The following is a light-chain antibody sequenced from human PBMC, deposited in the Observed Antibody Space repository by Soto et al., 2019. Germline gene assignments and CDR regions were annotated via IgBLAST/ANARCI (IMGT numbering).Light chain of an antibody. Sequence: EIVMTQFPATLSVSPGERATLSCRASQSVSSSYLAWYQQKPGQAPRLLIYGASSRATGIPDRFSGRGSGTDFTLTISRLEPEDFAVYYCQHYGASPWTFGQGTKVDIK. CDR1: QSVSSSY. V-gene: IGKV3-20*01. J-gene: IGKJ1*01. CDR2: GAS. CDR3: QHYGASPWT.